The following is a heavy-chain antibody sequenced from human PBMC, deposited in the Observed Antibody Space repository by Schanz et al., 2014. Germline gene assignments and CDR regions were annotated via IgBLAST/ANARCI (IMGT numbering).Heavy chain of an antibody. D-gene: IGHD6-13*01. Sequence: QVQLVDSGGGVVQPGRSLRLSCAASGFKFSIYAMHWVRQAPGKGLEWVAVISYDGRSKDYADSVKGRFTISRDNSKNTVFLQMNNLRGENTAVYYCAKDVVPLVQQLIRSGGGHLDLWGQGTLVTVSS. CDR3: AKDVVPLVQQLIRSGGGHLDL. V-gene: IGHV3-30*04. CDR2: ISYDGRSK. CDR1: GFKFSIYA. J-gene: IGHJ5*02.